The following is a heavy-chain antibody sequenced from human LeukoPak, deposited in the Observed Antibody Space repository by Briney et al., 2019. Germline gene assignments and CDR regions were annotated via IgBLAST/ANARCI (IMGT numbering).Heavy chain of an antibody. V-gene: IGHV4-59*01. CDR1: GGSISSYY. CDR3: ARDVYCSSTSCETSNWFDP. D-gene: IGHD2-2*01. CDR2: IYYSGST. Sequence: SETLSLTCTVSGGSISSYYWSWIRQPPGKGLEWLGYIYYSGSTNYNPSLKSRVTISVDTSKNQFSLKLSSVTAADTAVYYCARDVYCSSTSCETSNWFDPWGQGTLVTVSS. J-gene: IGHJ5*02.